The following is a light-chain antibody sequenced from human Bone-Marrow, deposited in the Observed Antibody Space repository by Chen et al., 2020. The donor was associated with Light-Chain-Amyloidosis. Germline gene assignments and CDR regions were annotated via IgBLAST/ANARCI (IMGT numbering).Light chain of an antibody. V-gene: IGKV3-15*01. CDR3: QQYNDWPRS. Sequence: ETVMTQSPALLSVSPGESVTLSCRASQSVNSNLAWYQQRPGQAPRLLIYGASTRATGIPARFSGSGSGTQFTLTISSLQSEDFAVYYCQQYNDWPRSVGQGTKLEIK. CDR1: QSVNSN. J-gene: IGKJ2*04. CDR2: GAS.